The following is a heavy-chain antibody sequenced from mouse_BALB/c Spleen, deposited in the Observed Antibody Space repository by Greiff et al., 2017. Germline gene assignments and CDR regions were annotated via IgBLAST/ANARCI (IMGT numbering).Heavy chain of an antibody. CDR3: ANYYGSSYWYIDV. CDR1: GYSITSGYY. CDR2: ISYDGSN. Sequence: EVQVVESGPGLVKPSQSLSLTCSVTGYSITSGYYWNWIRQFPGNKREWMGYISYDGSNNYNPSLKNRISITRDTSKNQFFLKLNSVTTEDTATYYCANYYGSSYWYIDVWGAGTTVTVSS. D-gene: IGHD1-1*01. V-gene: IGHV3-6*02. J-gene: IGHJ1*01.